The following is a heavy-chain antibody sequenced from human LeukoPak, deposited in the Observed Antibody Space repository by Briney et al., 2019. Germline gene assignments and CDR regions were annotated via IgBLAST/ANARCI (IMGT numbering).Heavy chain of an antibody. V-gene: IGHV3-23*01. J-gene: IGHJ5*02. CDR1: GFIFSSYW. CDR3: ARGAYGSGSYGDNWFDP. Sequence: PGGSLRLSCAASGFIFSSYWMSWVRQAPGKGLEWVSAISGSGGSTYYADSVKGRFTISRDNSKNTLYLQMNSLRAEDTAVYYCARGAYGSGSYGDNWFDPWGQGTLVTVSS. D-gene: IGHD3-10*01. CDR2: ISGSGGST.